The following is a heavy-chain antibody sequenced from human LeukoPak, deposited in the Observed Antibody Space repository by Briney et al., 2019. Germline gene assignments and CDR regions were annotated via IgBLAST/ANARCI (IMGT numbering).Heavy chain of an antibody. CDR3: ARDANYYYGMDV. V-gene: IGHV3-74*01. CDR1: GFTLSSYW. Sequence: AGSLRLSCAASGFTLSSYWMHWLRQAPAKGLVWVSRINSDESSTSYADSVKGRFTISRDNAKNTLYLQMSSLRAEDTAVYYCARDANYYYGMDVWGQGTTVTVSS. CDR2: INSDESST. J-gene: IGHJ6*02.